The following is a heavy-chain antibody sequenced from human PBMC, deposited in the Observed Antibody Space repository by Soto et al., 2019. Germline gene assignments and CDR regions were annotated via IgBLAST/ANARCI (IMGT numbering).Heavy chain of an antibody. J-gene: IGHJ6*02. CDR3: ARELRFGEDYYGMDV. CDR1: GGSISSGGYY. V-gene: IGHV4-31*01. Sequence: QVQLQESGPGLVKPSQTLSLTCTVSGGSISSGGYYWSWIRQHPGKGLEWIGYIYYSGSTYYNPSLKSPVTISGDTSKYQCSLKLSSVTAADTAVYYCARELRFGEDYYGMDVWGQGTTGTVSS. D-gene: IGHD3-10*01. CDR2: IYYSGST.